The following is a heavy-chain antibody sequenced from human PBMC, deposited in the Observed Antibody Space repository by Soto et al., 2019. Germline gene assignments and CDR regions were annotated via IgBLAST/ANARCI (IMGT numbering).Heavy chain of an antibody. CDR2: IYYSGST. CDR3: ARTSITIFGVVPISFDY. D-gene: IGHD3-3*01. CDR1: GGSISSGGYY. V-gene: IGHV4-31*03. Sequence: QVQLQESGPGLVKPSQTLSLTCTVYGGSISSGGYYWSWIRQHPGRGLEWIGYIYYSGSTYYNPSLKSRGNISVDKSKNQFSLKLSSVTAADTAVYYCARTSITIFGVVPISFDYWGQGTLVTVSS. J-gene: IGHJ4*02.